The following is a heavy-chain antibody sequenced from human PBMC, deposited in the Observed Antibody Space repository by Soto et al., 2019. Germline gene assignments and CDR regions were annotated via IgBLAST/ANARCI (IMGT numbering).Heavy chain of an antibody. CDR1: GYTFTNHW. J-gene: IGHJ5*02. CDR3: ARVWWNSGYLFEP. CDR2: IYPGDSDT. V-gene: IGHV5-51*01. D-gene: IGHD3-16*01. Sequence: PGESLKISCKGSGYTFTNHWVGWVRQMPGKVLEWMGIIYPGDSDTRYSPSFQGQVTISADKSLTTAYLQWSSLKASDTAMYYCARVWWNSGYLFEPWGQGXLVTVSS.